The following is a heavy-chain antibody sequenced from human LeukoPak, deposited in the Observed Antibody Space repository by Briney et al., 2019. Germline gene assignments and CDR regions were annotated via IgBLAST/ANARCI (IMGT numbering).Heavy chain of an antibody. CDR3: ARGDRSPPNYKNYMDV. D-gene: IGHD1-7*01. Sequence: PSETLSLTCTVSGGSISSHYWSWIRQPPGKGLEFIGSIYENGDTYDNPSLRSRVTISVDTSKNQFSLKVTSVTAADTAVYYCARGDRSPPNYKNYMDVWGKGATVTVSS. J-gene: IGHJ6*03. V-gene: IGHV4-39*07. CDR2: IYENGDT. CDR1: GGSISSHY.